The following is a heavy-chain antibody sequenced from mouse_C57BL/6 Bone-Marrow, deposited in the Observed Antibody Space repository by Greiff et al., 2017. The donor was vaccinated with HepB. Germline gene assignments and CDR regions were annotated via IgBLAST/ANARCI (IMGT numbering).Heavy chain of an antibody. J-gene: IGHJ2*01. Sequence: DVQLVESEGGLVQPGSSMKLSCTASGFTFSDYYMAWVRQVPEKGLEWVANINYDGSSTYYLNSLKSRFIISRDNAKNILYLQMSSLKSEDTATYYCARETAQATLFDYWGQGTTLTVSS. D-gene: IGHD3-2*02. CDR1: GFTFSDYY. CDR2: INYDGSST. CDR3: ARETAQATLFDY. V-gene: IGHV5-16*01.